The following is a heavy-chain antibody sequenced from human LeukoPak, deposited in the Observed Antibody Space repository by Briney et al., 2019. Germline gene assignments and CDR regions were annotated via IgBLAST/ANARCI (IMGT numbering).Heavy chain of an antibody. Sequence: ASETLSLTCTVSGDSMSTYYWSWIRQPPGKGLEWIGFISYSGTTNYNPSLKSRVTISVGTSKNQFSLKVNSVTAADTAVYYCARGGASSRPFHYWGQGTLVTVSS. CDR1: GDSMSTYY. V-gene: IGHV4-59*01. J-gene: IGHJ4*02. CDR3: ARGGASSRPFHY. D-gene: IGHD2-2*01. CDR2: ISYSGTT.